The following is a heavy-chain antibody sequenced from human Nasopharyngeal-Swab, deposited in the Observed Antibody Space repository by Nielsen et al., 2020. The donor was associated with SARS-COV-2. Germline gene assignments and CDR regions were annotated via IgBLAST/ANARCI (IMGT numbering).Heavy chain of an antibody. J-gene: IGHJ5*02. CDR3: AREVATGENWFDP. V-gene: IGHV4-39*07. Sequence: SETLSLTCTVSGGSISSSSYYWGWIRQPPGKGLEWIGSIYYSGSTNYNPSLKSRVTISVDTSKNQFSLKLSSVTAADTAVYYCAREVATGENWFDPWGQGTLVTVSS. CDR2: IYYSGST. D-gene: IGHD5-12*01. CDR1: GGSISSSSYY.